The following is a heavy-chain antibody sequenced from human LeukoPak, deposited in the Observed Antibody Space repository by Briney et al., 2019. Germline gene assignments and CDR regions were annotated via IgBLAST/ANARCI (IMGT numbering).Heavy chain of an antibody. CDR2: IWYDGSNK. V-gene: IGHV3-33*01. CDR1: GFTFSSYG. Sequence: GGSLRLSCAASGFTFSSYGMHWVRQAPGKGLEWVAVIWYDGSNKYYADSVKGRFTISRDNAKNSLYLQMNSLRAEDTAVYYCARGGDYAWFDPWGQGTLVTVSS. CDR3: ARGGDYAWFDP. J-gene: IGHJ5*02. D-gene: IGHD4-17*01.